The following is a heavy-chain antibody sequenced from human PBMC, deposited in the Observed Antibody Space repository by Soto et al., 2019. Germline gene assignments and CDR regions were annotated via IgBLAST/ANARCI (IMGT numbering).Heavy chain of an antibody. J-gene: IGHJ3*02. CDR3: AKVSGSIAAAGTRGAFDI. D-gene: IGHD6-13*01. CDR2: ISGSGGST. CDR1: GFTFSSYA. V-gene: IGHV3-23*01. Sequence: GGSLRLSCAASGFTFSSYAMSWVRQAPGKGLEWVSAISGSGGSTYYADSVKGRFTISRDNSKNTLYLQMNSLRAEDTAVYYCAKVSGSIAAAGTRGAFDIWGQGTMVTVS.